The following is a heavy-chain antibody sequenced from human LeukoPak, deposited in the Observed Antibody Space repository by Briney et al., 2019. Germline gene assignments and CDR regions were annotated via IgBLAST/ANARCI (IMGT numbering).Heavy chain of an antibody. V-gene: IGHV4-59*08. CDR1: GGSFSGYY. CDR2: IYYSGST. CDR3: ARSTPYVLLRGAFDI. J-gene: IGHJ3*02. Sequence: PSETLSLTCAVYGGSFSGYYWSWIRQPPGKGLEWIGYIYYSGSTNYNPSLKSRVTISVDTSKNQFSLKLSSVTAADTAVYYCARSTPYVLLRGAFDIWGQGTMVTVSS. D-gene: IGHD3-10*01.